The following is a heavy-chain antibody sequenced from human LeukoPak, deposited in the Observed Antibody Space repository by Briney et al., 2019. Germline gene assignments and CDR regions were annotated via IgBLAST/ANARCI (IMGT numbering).Heavy chain of an antibody. D-gene: IGHD3-3*01. CDR2: ITTYSSYI. V-gene: IGHV3-21*01. CDR3: ARGNDFWSGYYFDY. CDR1: GFTFSSYD. J-gene: IGHJ4*02. Sequence: PGGSLRLSCTASGFTFSSYDMSWVRQAPGKGLEWVSSITTYSSYIYYADSVKGRFTISRDNAKNSLYLQMNSLRAEDTAVYYCARGNDFWSGYYFDYWGQGTLVTVSS.